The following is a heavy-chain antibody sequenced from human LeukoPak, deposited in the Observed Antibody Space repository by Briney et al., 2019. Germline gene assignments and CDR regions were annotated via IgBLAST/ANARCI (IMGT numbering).Heavy chain of an antibody. J-gene: IGHJ4*02. CDR2: ISAYNGNT. CDR3: VRVHGGYDTFRLDY. Sequence: ASVKVSCKASGYTFTSYGISWVRQAPGQGLEWMGWISAYNGNTNYAQKLQGRVTMTTDTSTSTAYMELRSLRSDDTAVYYCVRVHGGYDTFRLDYWGQGTLVIVSS. D-gene: IGHD5-12*01. V-gene: IGHV1-18*01. CDR1: GYTFTSYG.